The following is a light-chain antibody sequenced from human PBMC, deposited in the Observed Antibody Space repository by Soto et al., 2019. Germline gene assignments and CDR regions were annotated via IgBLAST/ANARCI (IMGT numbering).Light chain of an antibody. J-gene: IGLJ2*01. V-gene: IGLV2-23*01. CDR1: SSDVGNYDL. CDR3: CSYSDSGDRVV. CDR2: EDS. Sequence: QSALTQPASVSGSPGQSITITCSGSSSDVGNYDLVSWYQQHPGKAPKLMIYEDSKRPSGVSNRFAGSKSGSTAALTITGLQAEDEADYYCCSYSDSGDRVVFGGGTKLTVL.